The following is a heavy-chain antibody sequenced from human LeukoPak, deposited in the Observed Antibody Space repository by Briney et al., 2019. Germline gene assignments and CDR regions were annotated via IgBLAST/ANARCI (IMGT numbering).Heavy chain of an antibody. V-gene: IGHV3-30-3*01. J-gene: IGHJ4*02. Sequence: PGGSLRLSCAASGFTFSNFALHWVRQAPGKGLEWVSVISYDGYNTSYIDSVKARFRISRDNSRNTLFLQMNSLRPEDTAMYYCTRSGPELGFDYWGQGTRVTVSS. D-gene: IGHD1-7*01. CDR2: ISYDGYNT. CDR1: GFTFSNFA. CDR3: TRSGPELGFDY.